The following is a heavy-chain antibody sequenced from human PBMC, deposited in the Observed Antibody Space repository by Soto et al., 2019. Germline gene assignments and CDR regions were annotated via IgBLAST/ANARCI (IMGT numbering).Heavy chain of an antibody. CDR3: ARGSGWSHYYHYGRDV. CDR2: TYYRSKWYN. Sequence: PSQTLSLTCAISGDSVSSNSAAWNWIRQSPSRGLEWRGRTYYRSKWYNDYAVSVKSRITINPDTSKNQFSLQLNSVTPEDTAVYYCARGSGWSHYYHYGRDVWGQVTTVTVSS. D-gene: IGHD6-19*01. J-gene: IGHJ6*02. CDR1: GDSVSSNSAA. V-gene: IGHV6-1*01.